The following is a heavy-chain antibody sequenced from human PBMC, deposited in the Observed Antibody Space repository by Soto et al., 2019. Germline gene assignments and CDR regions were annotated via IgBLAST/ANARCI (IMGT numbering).Heavy chain of an antibody. CDR3: ERRGVGATSSWYDYYGMDV. CDR2: IYPGDSDT. Sequence: PGESLKISCKGSGYSFTSYWIGWVRQMPGKGLEWMGIIYPGDSDTRYSPSFQGQVTISADKSISTAYLQWSSLKASDTAMYYCERRGVGATSSWYDYYGMDVWGQGPTVTVS. J-gene: IGHJ6*02. V-gene: IGHV5-51*01. D-gene: IGHD1-26*01. CDR1: GYSFTSYW.